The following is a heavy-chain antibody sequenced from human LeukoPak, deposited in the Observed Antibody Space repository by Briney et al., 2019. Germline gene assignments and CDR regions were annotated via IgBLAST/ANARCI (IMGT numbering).Heavy chain of an antibody. CDR1: GGSISSSNW. D-gene: IGHD6-13*01. CDR2: IYHSGST. J-gene: IGHJ6*03. Sequence: KASGTLSLTCAVSGGSISSSNWWSWVRQPPGKGPEWIGEIYHSGSTNYNPSLKSRVTISVDTSKNQFSLKLSSVTAADTAVYYCARGSSSSWHYYYYYMDVWGKGTTVTVSS. V-gene: IGHV4-4*02. CDR3: ARGSSSSWHYYYYYMDV.